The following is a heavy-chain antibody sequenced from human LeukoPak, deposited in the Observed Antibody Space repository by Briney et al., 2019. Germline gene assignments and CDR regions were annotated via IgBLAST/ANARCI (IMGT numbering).Heavy chain of an antibody. CDR3: AKDPVRLYVTPSYFDY. CDR2: ISSTGSTI. Sequence: PGGSLRLSCAASGFTVSDYYMSWIRQAPGKGLEWVSYISSTGSTIYYADSVKGRFTISRDNAKNSLYLQMNSLRAQDTAVYYCAKDPVRLYVTPSYFDYWGQGTLVTVAS. CDR1: GFTVSDYY. J-gene: IGHJ4*02. V-gene: IGHV3-11*01. D-gene: IGHD5/OR15-5a*01.